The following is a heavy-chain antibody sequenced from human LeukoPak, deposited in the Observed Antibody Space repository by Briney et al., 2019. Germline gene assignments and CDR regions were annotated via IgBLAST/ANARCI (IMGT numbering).Heavy chain of an antibody. CDR2: IIPIFGP. J-gene: IGHJ4*02. Sequence: SVKVYCKASGGTFSTFPISWVRQAPGQGLEWIGGIIPIFGPNYAQKFQGRATISADLATATAYMELSSLTSEDTSVYYCATGKDRSGYYYSLDYWGQGTLVAVSS. CDR3: ATGKDRSGYYYSLDY. D-gene: IGHD3-22*01. V-gene: IGHV1-69*13. CDR1: GGTFSTFP.